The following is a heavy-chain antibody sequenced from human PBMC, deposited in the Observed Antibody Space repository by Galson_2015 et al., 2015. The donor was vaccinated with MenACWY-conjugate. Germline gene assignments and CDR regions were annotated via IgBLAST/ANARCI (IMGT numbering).Heavy chain of an antibody. Sequence: ETLSLTCTISGGSISSRSFFWGWIRQPPGTGLEWIGSIYYSGSTYYNPSLKSRVTISVDTSKKQVSLNLISVTAADTAVYYCARLPYYYESGGYAIDIWGQGTMVTVSS. CDR3: ARLPYYYESGGYAIDI. J-gene: IGHJ3*02. CDR1: GGSISSRSFF. D-gene: IGHD3-22*01. CDR2: IYYSGST. V-gene: IGHV4-39*01.